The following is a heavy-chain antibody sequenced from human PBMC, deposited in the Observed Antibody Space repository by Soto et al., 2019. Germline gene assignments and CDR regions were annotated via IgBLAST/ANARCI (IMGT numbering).Heavy chain of an antibody. Sequence: QVQLQESGPGLVKPSQTLSLTCTVSGGSISSGGYYWSWIRQHPGKGLEWIGYIYYSGSTYYNPSPNSQVTISVDTSKSQFSLKLSSLTSAATAVYYCARDFTNSSGPTLGMGVWGQGTTVTVSS. V-gene: IGHV4-31*01. CDR3: ARDFTNSSGPTLGMGV. CDR1: GGSISSGGYY. D-gene: IGHD6-19*01. CDR2: IYYSGST. J-gene: IGHJ6*02.